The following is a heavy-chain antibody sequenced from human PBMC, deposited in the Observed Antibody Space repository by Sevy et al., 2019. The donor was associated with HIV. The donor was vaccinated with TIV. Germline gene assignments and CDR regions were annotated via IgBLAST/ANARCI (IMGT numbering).Heavy chain of an antibody. Sequence: SETLSLTCIVSGGSISNGDYYWSWIRQPPGKGLEWIGYIYYSGSTNYNPSLKSRVTISVDTSKNQFSLNLSSVTAAGTAVYYCARAQYYYDSSGYYVLPRYYFDYWGQGTLVTVSS. J-gene: IGHJ4*02. CDR3: ARAQYYYDSSGYYVLPRYYFDY. D-gene: IGHD3-22*01. V-gene: IGHV4-30-4*01. CDR2: IYYSGST. CDR1: GGSISNGDYY.